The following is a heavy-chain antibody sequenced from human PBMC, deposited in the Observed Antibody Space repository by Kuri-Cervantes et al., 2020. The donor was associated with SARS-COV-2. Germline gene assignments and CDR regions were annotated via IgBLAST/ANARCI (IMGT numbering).Heavy chain of an antibody. Sequence: GGSLRLSCAASGFTFSSYSMNWVRQAPGKGLEWVSSISSSSSYIYYADSVKGRFTISRDNAKNSLYLQMNSLRAEDTAVYYCARCGGSGSYISHYYYYMDVWGKGTTVTVSS. CDR3: ARCGGSGSYISHYYYYMDV. CDR1: GFTFSSYS. J-gene: IGHJ6*03. CDR2: ISSSSSYI. V-gene: IGHV3-21*01. D-gene: IGHD3-10*01.